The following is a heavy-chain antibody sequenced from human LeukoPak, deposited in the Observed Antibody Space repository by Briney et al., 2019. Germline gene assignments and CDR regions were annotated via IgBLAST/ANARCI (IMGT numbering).Heavy chain of an antibody. Sequence: GGSLRLSCAASGFTFDDYAMHWVRQAPGKGLEWVSGISWNSGSIGYADSVKGRFTISRDNAKNSLYLQMNSLRAEDTALYYCVSPTADYPFLYYFDSWGQGTLVTVSS. V-gene: IGHV3-9*01. D-gene: IGHD5-12*01. CDR2: ISWNSGSI. CDR1: GFTFDDYA. J-gene: IGHJ4*02. CDR3: VSPTADYPFLYYFDS.